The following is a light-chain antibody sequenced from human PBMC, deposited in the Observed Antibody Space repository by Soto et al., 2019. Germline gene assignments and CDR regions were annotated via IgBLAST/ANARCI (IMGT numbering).Light chain of an antibody. CDR2: AAS. Sequence: DIQMTQSPCSLSASVGDRVTITCRASQSISSYLNWYQQKPGKAPKLLIYAASSLQSGVPSRFSGSGSGTDFTLTISSLQPEDFASYYCQQSYSTPPTLGQGTKLEIK. CDR1: QSISSY. V-gene: IGKV1-39*01. CDR3: QQSYSTPPT. J-gene: IGKJ2*01.